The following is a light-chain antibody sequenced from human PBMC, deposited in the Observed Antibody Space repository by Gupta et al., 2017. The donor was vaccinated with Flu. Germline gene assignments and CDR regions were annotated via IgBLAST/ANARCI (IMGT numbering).Light chain of an antibody. J-gene: IGKJ2*02. CDR2: GAS. Sequence: IVLSQSPGTLSLSPGERATLSCRPSHSAGSTYLAWYQQKPGQPPRLLSYGASSRADACTYRGSGSGSEIDFTLTSNRREDEDFAVYYWQKNCSSCTFGQGTKMEIK. CDR1: HSAGSTY. V-gene: IGKV3-20*01. CDR3: QKNCSSCT.